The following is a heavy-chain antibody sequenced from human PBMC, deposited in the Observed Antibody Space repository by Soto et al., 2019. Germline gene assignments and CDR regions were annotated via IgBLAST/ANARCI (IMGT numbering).Heavy chain of an antibody. J-gene: IGHJ4*02. V-gene: IGHV1-18*01. Sequence: QVQLVQSGAAVKKPGASVKVSCKASGYTFTSYGISWVRQAPGQGLEWMGWISAYNGNTNYAQKLQGRVTMTTDTSTSTAYMELRSLRSDDTAVYYCARDLATGIAAAWGGNSGAWGQGTLVTVSS. CDR1: GYTFTSYG. CDR2: ISAYNGNT. D-gene: IGHD6-13*01. CDR3: ARDLATGIAAAWGGNSGA.